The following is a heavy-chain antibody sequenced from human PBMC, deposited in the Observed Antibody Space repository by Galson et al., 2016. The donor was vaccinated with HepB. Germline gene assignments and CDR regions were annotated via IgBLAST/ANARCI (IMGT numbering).Heavy chain of an antibody. CDR2: ISNDGSNK. J-gene: IGHJ6*04. V-gene: IGHV3-30-3*01. D-gene: IGHD3-16*01. CDR3: ARLIASPWNDYYYYGMDV. Sequence: SLRLSCADSGFIFRSYAMNWVRQAPVKGLEWLAVISNDGSNKYYADSVKGRFTISRDNSKNTLYLQMNSLRAEDTAVYYCARLIASPWNDYYYYGMDVWGKGTTVTVSS. CDR1: GFIFRSYA.